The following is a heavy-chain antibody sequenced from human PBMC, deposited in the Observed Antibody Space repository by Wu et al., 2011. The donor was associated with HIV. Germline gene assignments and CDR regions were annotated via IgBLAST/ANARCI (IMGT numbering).Heavy chain of an antibody. CDR2: VDPEDGET. CDR1: GYTFSDFH. D-gene: IGHD2-2*01. Sequence: EVQLVQSGAEVKKPGATVRISCKVSGYTFSDFHIHWVQQAPGKGLEWMGLVDPEDGETQYAQKFRGRVALTADTSVDTAYLEMSSLRSEDTAVYYCARGRGCSSASCYTPLDYWGQGTLVTVSS. CDR3: ARGRGCSSASCYTPLDY. V-gene: IGHV1-69-2*01. J-gene: IGHJ4*02.